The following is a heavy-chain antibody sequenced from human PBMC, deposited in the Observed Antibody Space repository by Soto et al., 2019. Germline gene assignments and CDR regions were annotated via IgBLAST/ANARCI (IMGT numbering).Heavy chain of an antibody. CDR2: ISGSGGST. Sequence: HPGGSLRLSCAASGFTFSSYAMSWVRQAPGKGQEWVSAISGSGGSTYYADSVKGRFTISRDNSKNTLYLQMNSLRAEDTAVYYCAKEAGLDQKHIGFNFDNWGQGTLVTVST. CDR3: AKEAGLDQKHIGFNFDN. V-gene: IGHV3-23*01. D-gene: IGHD6-19*01. CDR1: GFTFSSYA. J-gene: IGHJ4*02.